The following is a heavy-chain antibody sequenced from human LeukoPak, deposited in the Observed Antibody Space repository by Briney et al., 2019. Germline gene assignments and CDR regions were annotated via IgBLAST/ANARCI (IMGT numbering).Heavy chain of an antibody. D-gene: IGHD3-10*01. Sequence: SETLSLTCTVSGGSMSPYYWNWIRQAPGKGLEWIGYVFYSGNTYYNPSLRGRVTISIDTSKNQFSLKLSSVTAADTAVYYCARLPARVSPFDYWGQGTLVTVSS. CDR2: VFYSGNT. V-gene: IGHV4-59*01. CDR1: GGSMSPYY. CDR3: ARLPARVSPFDY. J-gene: IGHJ4*02.